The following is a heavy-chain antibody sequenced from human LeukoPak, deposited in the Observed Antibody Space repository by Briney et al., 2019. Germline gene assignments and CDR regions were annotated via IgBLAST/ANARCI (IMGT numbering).Heavy chain of an antibody. D-gene: IGHD3-10*01. Sequence: ASVKVSCKVSGYTFTSYGISWVRQAPGQGLEWMGWISAYNGNTNYAQKLQGRVTMTTDTSTSTAYMELRSLRSDDTAVYYCARGGHSMVRGVIIHYYGMDVWGQGTTVTVSS. CDR3: ARGGHSMVRGVIIHYYGMDV. J-gene: IGHJ6*02. CDR2: ISAYNGNT. V-gene: IGHV1-18*01. CDR1: GYTFTSYG.